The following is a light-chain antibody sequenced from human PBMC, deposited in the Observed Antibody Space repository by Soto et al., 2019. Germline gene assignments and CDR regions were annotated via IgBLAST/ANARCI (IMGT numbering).Light chain of an antibody. V-gene: IGKV1-5*03. CDR3: QHYNSYSEA. CDR2: KAS. J-gene: IGKJ1*01. Sequence: DIQMTQSPSTLSGSVGDRVTITCRASQTISSWLAWYQQKPGKAPKLLIYKASTLKSGVPSRFSGSGSGTEFILTISSLQPDDFATYYCQHYNSYSEALGQGTKVDIK. CDR1: QTISSW.